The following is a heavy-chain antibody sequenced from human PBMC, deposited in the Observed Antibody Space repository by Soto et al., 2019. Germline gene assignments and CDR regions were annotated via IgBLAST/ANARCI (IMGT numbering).Heavy chain of an antibody. Sequence: GGSLRLSCAASGFTFNSYWMSWVRQAPGKGLEWVANIKQDGSARYYVDSVEGRFTISRDNTKNSLFLQMNSLRAEDTAVYYCARDGRWTFDDWGQGTLVTVSS. CDR2: IKQDGSAR. J-gene: IGHJ4*02. CDR3: ARDGRWTFDD. D-gene: IGHD1-26*01. CDR1: GFTFNSYW. V-gene: IGHV3-7*05.